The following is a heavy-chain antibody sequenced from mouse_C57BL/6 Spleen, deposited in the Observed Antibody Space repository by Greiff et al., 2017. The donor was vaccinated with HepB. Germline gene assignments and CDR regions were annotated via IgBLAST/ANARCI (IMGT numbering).Heavy chain of an antibody. J-gene: IGHJ4*01. CDR3: ARWDYDYYYAMDY. V-gene: IGHV1-61*01. CDR2: IYPSDSET. D-gene: IGHD2-4*01. CDR1: GYTFTSYW. Sequence: VQLQQSGAELVRPGSSVKLSCKASGYTFTSYWMDWVKQRPGQGLEWIGNIYPSDSETHYNQKFKDKATLTVDKSSSTAYMQLSSLTSEDSAVYYCARWDYDYYYAMDYWGQGTSVTVSS.